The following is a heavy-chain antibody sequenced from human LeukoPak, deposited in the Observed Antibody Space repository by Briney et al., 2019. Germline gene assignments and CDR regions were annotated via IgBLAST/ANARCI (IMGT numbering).Heavy chain of an antibody. CDR2: VYYSGST. CDR1: GGSISGSNYY. D-gene: IGHD4-23*01. J-gene: IGHJ2*01. V-gene: IGHV4-39*07. Sequence: PSETLSLTCTVSGGSISGSNYYWGWIRQPPGKGLEWIGVVYYSGSTNYNPSLKSRVTMSVDTSKNQFSLKLSSVTAADTAVYYCARDLRGDYGGNSVWYFDLWGRGTLVTVSS. CDR3: ARDLRGDYGGNSVWYFDL.